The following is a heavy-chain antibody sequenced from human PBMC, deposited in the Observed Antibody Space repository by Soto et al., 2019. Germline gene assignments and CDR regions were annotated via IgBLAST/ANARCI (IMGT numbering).Heavy chain of an antibody. J-gene: IGHJ5*02. D-gene: IGHD3-10*01. Sequence: ASVKVSCKTSGDTFTNFGLSWVRQAPGQGLEWMGWIATYNSNKNYAQKFQGRLTLTTDTSTSTGYMELKSLEYDDTAVYYCARVLRGVVNWFDPWGQGTLVAVSS. CDR1: GDTFTNFG. V-gene: IGHV1-18*01. CDR3: ARVLRGVVNWFDP. CDR2: IATYNSNK.